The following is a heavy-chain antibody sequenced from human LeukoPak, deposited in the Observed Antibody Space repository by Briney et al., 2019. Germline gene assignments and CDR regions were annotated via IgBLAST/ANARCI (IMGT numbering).Heavy chain of an antibody. CDR2: FDPEDGET. CDR3: ATDAFANWNGGHDY. V-gene: IGHV1-24*01. Sequence: ASVTVSCKVSGYTLTELSMHWVRQAPGKGLEWMGGFDPEDGETIYAQKFQGRVTMTEDTSTDTAYMELSSLRSEDTAVYYCATDAFANWNGGHDYWGQGTLVTVSS. J-gene: IGHJ4*02. D-gene: IGHD1-1*01. CDR1: GYTLTELS.